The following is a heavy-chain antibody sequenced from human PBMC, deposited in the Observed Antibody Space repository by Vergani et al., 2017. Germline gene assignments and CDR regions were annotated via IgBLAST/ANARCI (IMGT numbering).Heavy chain of an antibody. CDR2: ISGSSSFI. CDR1: GFTFSSYA. V-gene: IGHV3-21*01. CDR3: ARDQVFGSSAFDS. Sequence: EVQLLESGGGLVQPGGSLRLSCAASGFTFSSYAMSWVRQAPGKGLEWVSAISGSSSFIYYADSVKGRFTISRDNAKNSLYLQMNSLRAEDTAVYYCARDQVFGSSAFDSWGQGTLVTVSS. J-gene: IGHJ4*02. D-gene: IGHD6-6*01.